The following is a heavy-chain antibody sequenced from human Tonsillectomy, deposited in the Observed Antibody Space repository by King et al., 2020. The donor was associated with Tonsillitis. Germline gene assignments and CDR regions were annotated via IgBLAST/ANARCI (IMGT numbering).Heavy chain of an antibody. CDR1: GYTFTRYD. CDR3: ARVSHSGGYYYFDY. CDR2: MNPNMGNT. D-gene: IGHD3-22*01. Sequence: QLVQSGAEVKKPGASVKVSCKASGYTFTRYDINWVRQATGQGLEWMGWMNPNMGNTGYAQKFQGRVTMTRNTSIRTAYMELSSLRSEDTAVYYCARVSHSGGYYYFDYWGQGTLVTVSS. V-gene: IGHV1-8*01. J-gene: IGHJ4*02.